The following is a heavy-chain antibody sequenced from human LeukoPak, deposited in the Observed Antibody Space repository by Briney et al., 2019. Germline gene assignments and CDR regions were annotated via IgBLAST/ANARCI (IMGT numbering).Heavy chain of an antibody. V-gene: IGHV3-66*01. J-gene: IGHJ4*02. CDR1: GFTVSSNY. CDR3: ARTYYYDSSGRTYYFDY. D-gene: IGHD3-22*01. CDR2: IYSGGST. Sequence: PGGSLRLSYAASGFTVSSNYMSWVRQAPGKGLEWVSVIYSGGSTYYADSVKGRFTISRDNAKNSLYLQMNSLRAEDTAVYYCARTYYYDSSGRTYYFDYWGQGTLVTVSS.